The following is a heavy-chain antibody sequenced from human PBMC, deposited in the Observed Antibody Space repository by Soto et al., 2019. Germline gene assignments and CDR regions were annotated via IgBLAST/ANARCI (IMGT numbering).Heavy chain of an antibody. CDR2: IYYSGST. Sequence: SETLSLTCTVSGGSISGCYWSWIRQPPGKGLEWIGYIYYSGSTNYNPSLKSRVTISVDTSKNQFSLKLSSVTAADTAVYYCARTDCSGGSCYIFDYWGQGTLVTVSS. CDR1: GGSISGCY. J-gene: IGHJ4*02. D-gene: IGHD2-15*01. CDR3: ARTDCSGGSCYIFDY. V-gene: IGHV4-59*08.